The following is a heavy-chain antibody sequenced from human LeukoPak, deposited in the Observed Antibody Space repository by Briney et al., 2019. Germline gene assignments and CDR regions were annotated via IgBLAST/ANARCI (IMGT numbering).Heavy chain of an antibody. J-gene: IGHJ4*02. V-gene: IGHV3-30*18. D-gene: IGHD5-18*01. CDR2: ISYDGSNK. CDR1: GFTFSSYG. CDR3: AKRGGYSYGYEFDY. Sequence: PGRSLTLSCAASGFTFSSYGMHWVRQAPGKGLEWVAVISYDGSNKYYADSVKGRFTISRDNSKNTLYLQMNSLRAEDTAVYYCAKRGGYSYGYEFDYWGQGTLVTVSS.